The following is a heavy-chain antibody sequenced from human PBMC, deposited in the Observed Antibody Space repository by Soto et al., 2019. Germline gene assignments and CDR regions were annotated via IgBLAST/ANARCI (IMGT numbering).Heavy chain of an antibody. CDR1: GYTFTNYG. Sequence: QVQLVQSGAGVKKPGASVKVSCKASGYTFTNYGITWVRQAPGQGLAWMGWISAYNANTYYAQKLQGRVTMTTDTSTSTAYMELRSLKSDDPAVYYCARGGSSSRRTDYWGQGTLVTVSS. D-gene: IGHD6-6*01. J-gene: IGHJ4*02. CDR2: ISAYNANT. V-gene: IGHV1-18*01. CDR3: ARGGSSSRRTDY.